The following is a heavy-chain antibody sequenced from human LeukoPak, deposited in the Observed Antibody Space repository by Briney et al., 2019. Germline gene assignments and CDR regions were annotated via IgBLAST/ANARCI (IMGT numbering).Heavy chain of an antibody. J-gene: IGHJ3*02. CDR1: GFTFSNYA. V-gene: IGHV3-30-3*01. CDR3: ARDWSSHDAFDI. D-gene: IGHD1-26*01. Sequence: GGSLRLSCAASGFTFSNYAMHWVRQAPGKGLEWVAVISYDGNNKYYADSVKGRFTISRDNSKNTLYLQMNSLRAEDTAVYYCARDWSSHDAFDIWGQGTMVTVSS. CDR2: ISYDGNNK.